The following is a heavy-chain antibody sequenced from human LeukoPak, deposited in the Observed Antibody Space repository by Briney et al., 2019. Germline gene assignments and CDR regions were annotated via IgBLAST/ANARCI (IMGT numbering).Heavy chain of an antibody. CDR1: GFTFSSFA. V-gene: IGHV3-23*01. D-gene: IGHD1-1*01. CDR2: ISGAGGST. J-gene: IGHJ4*02. Sequence: PGGSLRLSCAASGFTFSSFAMSWVRQAPGKGLGWVSGISGAGGSTYYADPVKGRFTISRDNSKDTLYLQMHSLRAEDTAIYYCEKLRTGTVTNFDYWGQGTLVTVAS. CDR3: EKLRTGTVTNFDY.